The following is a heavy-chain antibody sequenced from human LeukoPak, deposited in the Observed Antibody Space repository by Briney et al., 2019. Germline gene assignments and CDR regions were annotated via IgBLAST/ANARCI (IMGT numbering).Heavy chain of an antibody. Sequence: GGSLRLSCAASGFTLSSYWMHWVRQAPGKGLVWVSRINSDGSSTSYADSVKGRFTISRDNSKNMLFLQMDSLKPEDTAVYYCARGSGYSYAFTGRERTKSRLDYWGQGTLVTVSS. D-gene: IGHD5-18*01. CDR3: ARGSGYSYAFTGRERTKSRLDY. CDR1: GFTLSSYW. J-gene: IGHJ4*02. CDR2: INSDGSST. V-gene: IGHV3-74*01.